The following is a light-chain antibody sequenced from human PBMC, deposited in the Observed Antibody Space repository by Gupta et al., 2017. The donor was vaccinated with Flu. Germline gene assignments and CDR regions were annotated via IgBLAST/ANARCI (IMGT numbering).Light chain of an antibody. J-gene: IGLJ3*02. Sequence: QAVLPQEPSFSLSPGWTVTPTCGLSSGTGLTDPHPSWYQPTHGHAPRKPVYSKERRVAGVPDRFSGSIRGNKAVLTITGGQEDEDSTYYCVLYMDSDIWLSGGGTKVTVL. CDR2: SKE. V-gene: IGLV8-61*01. CDR3: VLYMDSDIWL. CDR1: SGTGLTDPH.